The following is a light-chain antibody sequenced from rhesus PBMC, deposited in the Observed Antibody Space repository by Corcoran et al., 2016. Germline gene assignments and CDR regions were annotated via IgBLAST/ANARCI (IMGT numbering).Light chain of an antibody. Sequence: DIQMTQSPSSLSASVGDRVTITGRASQVISPYLNWYQQKPGKAPKRLIYAASSLEMGVPSRFSGRGSGTDFTLTISSLQPEGFATYYCLQYNSDPRAFGQGTKVEIK. V-gene: IGKV1-43*02. J-gene: IGKJ1*01. CDR1: QVISPY. CDR3: LQYNSDPRA. CDR2: AAS.